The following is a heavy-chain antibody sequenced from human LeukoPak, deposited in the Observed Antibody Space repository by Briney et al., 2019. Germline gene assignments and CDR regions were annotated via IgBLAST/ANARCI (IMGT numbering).Heavy chain of an antibody. Sequence: GGSLRLSCAASGLTFSTYWMNWVRQAPGKGLEWVANIKHDGSDAYYADSVSGRLTVSRDNAKNSLYLQMNSLRAEDTAVYYCARDTRPDYYGSGSYNWGQGTLVTVSS. CDR1: GLTFSTYW. J-gene: IGHJ4*02. CDR3: ARDTRPDYYGSGSYN. D-gene: IGHD3-10*01. V-gene: IGHV3-7*01. CDR2: IKHDGSDA.